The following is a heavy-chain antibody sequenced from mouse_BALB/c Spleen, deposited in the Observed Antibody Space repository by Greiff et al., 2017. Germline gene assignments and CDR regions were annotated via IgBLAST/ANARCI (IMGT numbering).Heavy chain of an antibody. CDR2: INPGSGGT. Sequence: VQLQQSGAELVRPGTSVKVSCKASGYAFTNYLIEWVKQRPGQGLEWIGVINPGSGGTNYNEKFKGKATLTADKSSSTAYMQLSSLTSDDSAVYFCARSYGNYHFDYWGQGTTLTVSS. V-gene: IGHV1-54*01. CDR3: ARSYGNYHFDY. CDR1: GYAFTNYL. J-gene: IGHJ2*01. D-gene: IGHD2-1*01.